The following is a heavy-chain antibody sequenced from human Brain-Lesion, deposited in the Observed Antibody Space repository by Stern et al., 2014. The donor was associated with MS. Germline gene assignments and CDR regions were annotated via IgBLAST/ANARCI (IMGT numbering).Heavy chain of an antibody. CDR1: GGSVGSGSYD. Sequence: QVQLQESGPGLVKPSQTLSLTCTVSGGSVGSGSYDWSWIRQPAGKGLEWIGRIYTTGSTYYKPPLKSRVSLSIDTSQNQFSLRLTSVTAADTAVYYCARDKEDTNMAFRYFDNWGQGTLVTVSS. CDR2: IYTTGST. D-gene: IGHD5-18*01. V-gene: IGHV4-61*02. J-gene: IGHJ4*02. CDR3: ARDKEDTNMAFRYFDN.